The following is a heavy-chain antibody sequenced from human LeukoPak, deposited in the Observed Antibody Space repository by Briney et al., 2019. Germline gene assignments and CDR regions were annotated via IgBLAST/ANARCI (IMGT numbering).Heavy chain of an antibody. CDR1: GCSVSNTYY. D-gene: IGHD3-16*01. CDR2: IHHSGTT. J-gene: IGHJ4*02. Sequence: PSETLSLTCAVSGCSVSNTYYWGWIRQPPGEGLEWVGSIHHSGTTYYNPSLKSRVVISLDTSKNQFSLKLSSVTAADTAVYYCASGYLDGWGTSDYWGQGILVTVSS. CDR3: ASGYLDGWGTSDY. V-gene: IGHV4-38-2*01.